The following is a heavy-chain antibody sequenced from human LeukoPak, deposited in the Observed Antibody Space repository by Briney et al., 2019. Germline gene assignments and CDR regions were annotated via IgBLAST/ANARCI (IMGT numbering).Heavy chain of an antibody. V-gene: IGHV3-48*03. D-gene: IGHD3-10*02. CDR3: AELGITVIGGV. CDR2: ISSSGSTI. CDR1: GFTFSSYE. Sequence: GGSLRLSCAASGFTFSSYEMNWVRQAPRKGLEWVSYISSSGSTIYYADSVKGRFTISRDNAKNSLYLHMNSLRAEDTAVYYCAELGITVIGGVWGKGTTVTISS. J-gene: IGHJ6*04.